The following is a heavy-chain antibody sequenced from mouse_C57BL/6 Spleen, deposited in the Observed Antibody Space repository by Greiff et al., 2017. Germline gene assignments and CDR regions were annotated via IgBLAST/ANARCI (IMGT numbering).Heavy chain of an antibody. CDR1: GYTFTSYW. J-gene: IGHJ3*01. D-gene: IGHD2-4*01. CDR2: IHPNSGST. CDR3: ARWGDYDSFAY. Sequence: QVQLQQSGAELVKPGASVKLSCKASGYTFTSYWMHWVKQRPGQGLEWIGMIHPNSGSTNYNEKFKSKATLTVDKSSSTAYMQLSSLTSEDSAVYYCARWGDYDSFAYWGQGTLVTVSA. V-gene: IGHV1-64*01.